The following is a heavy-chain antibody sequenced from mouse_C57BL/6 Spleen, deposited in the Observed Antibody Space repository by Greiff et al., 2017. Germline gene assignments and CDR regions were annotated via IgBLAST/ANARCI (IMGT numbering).Heavy chain of an antibody. CDR3: ARKGDYGNFYYAMDY. D-gene: IGHD2-1*01. CDR1: GYTFTSYW. CDR2: IYPSDSET. J-gene: IGHJ4*01. V-gene: IGHV1-61*01. Sequence: VQLQQPGAELVRPGSSVKLSCKASGYTFTSYWMDWVKQRPGQGLEWIGNIYPSDSETHYNQKFKDKATLTVDKSSSTAYMQLSSLTSEDSAVYYCARKGDYGNFYYAMDYWGQGTSVTVSS.